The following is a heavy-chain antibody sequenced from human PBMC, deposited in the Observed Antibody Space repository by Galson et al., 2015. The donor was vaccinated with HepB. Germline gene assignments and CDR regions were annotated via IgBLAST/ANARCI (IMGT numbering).Heavy chain of an antibody. CDR1: GGTFSSYT. J-gene: IGHJ6*02. CDR2: IIPILGIA. D-gene: IGHD3-22*01. CDR3: ARLPPGEYYDSSGYYPPLNYYYGMDV. Sequence: SVKVSCKASGGTFSSYTISWVRQAPGQGLEWMGRIIPILGIANYAQKFQGRVTITADKSTSTAYMELSSLRSEDTAVYYCARLPPGEYYDSSGYYPPLNYYYGMDVWGQGTTVTVSS. V-gene: IGHV1-69*02.